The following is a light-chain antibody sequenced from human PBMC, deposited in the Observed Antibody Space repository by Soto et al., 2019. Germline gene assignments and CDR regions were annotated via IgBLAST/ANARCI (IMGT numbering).Light chain of an antibody. J-gene: IGKJ2*01. CDR3: QHVSDYPRA. CDR1: QGISSA. Sequence: AIQLTQSPSSLSASVGDRVTTSCRASQGISSALAWYQRKPGKAPRLLIYDASSLHSGVPSRFSGSGSGTDFTLTISSLQPEDFGSYYCQHVSDYPRAFGQGTMLDIK. CDR2: DAS. V-gene: IGKV1D-13*01.